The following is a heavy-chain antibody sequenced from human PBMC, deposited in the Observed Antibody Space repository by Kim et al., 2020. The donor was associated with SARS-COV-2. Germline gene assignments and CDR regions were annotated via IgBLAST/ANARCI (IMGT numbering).Heavy chain of an antibody. D-gene: IGHD3-16*01. J-gene: IGHJ6*02. CDR2: ISFDGSDT. CDR3: GGVDV. V-gene: IGHV3-30-3*01. CDR1: GFVLSDYV. Sequence: GGSLRLSCAASGFVLSDYVMHWVRQAPGEGLEWVAVISFDGSDTYYADSVKGRFTISRDNSKNMLYLQTNNLRPEDTAVYYCGGVDVWGQGTTVTVSS.